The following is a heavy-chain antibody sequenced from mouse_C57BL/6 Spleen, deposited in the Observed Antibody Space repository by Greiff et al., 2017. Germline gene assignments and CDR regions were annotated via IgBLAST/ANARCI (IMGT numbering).Heavy chain of an antibody. CDR3: ARSHYYGSSYDFDY. CDR2: IDPSDSYT. CDR1: GYTFTSYW. Sequence: QVQLQQPGAELVMPGASVKLSCKASGYTFTSYWMHWVKQRPGPGLEWIGEIDPSDSYTNYNQKFKGKSTLTVDKSSSTAYMQLSSLTSEDSAVDYGARSHYYGSSYDFDYWGQGTTLTVSS. D-gene: IGHD1-1*01. J-gene: IGHJ2*01. V-gene: IGHV1-69*01.